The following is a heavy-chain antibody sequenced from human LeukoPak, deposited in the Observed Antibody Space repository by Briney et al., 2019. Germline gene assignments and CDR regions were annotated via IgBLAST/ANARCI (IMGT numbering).Heavy chain of an antibody. Sequence: PGGSLRLSCAASGFTFSSYAMSWVRQAPGKGLEWVSAISGSGGSTCYADSVKGRFTISRDNSKNTLYLQMNSLRAEDTAVYYYAKDAPAGWSGSFGYYVWTLNYFDYWGQGTLVTVSS. CDR3: AKDAPAGWSGSFGYYVWTLNYFDY. CDR2: ISGSGGST. CDR1: GFTFSSYA. D-gene: IGHD3/OR15-3a*01. J-gene: IGHJ4*02. V-gene: IGHV3-23*01.